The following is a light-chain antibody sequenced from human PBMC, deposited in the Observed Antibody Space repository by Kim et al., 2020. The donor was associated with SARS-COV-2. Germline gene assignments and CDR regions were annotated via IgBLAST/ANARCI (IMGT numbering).Light chain of an antibody. CDR1: QGISNY. CDR3: QKYNSAPQT. V-gene: IGKV1-27*01. CDR2: AAS. J-gene: IGKJ4*01. Sequence: ASVGDRVPITCRASQGISNYLAWYQQKPGKVPRLLIYAASTLQSGVPSRFSGSGSGTDFTLTISSLQPEDVATYYCQKYNSAPQTFGGGTKVDIK.